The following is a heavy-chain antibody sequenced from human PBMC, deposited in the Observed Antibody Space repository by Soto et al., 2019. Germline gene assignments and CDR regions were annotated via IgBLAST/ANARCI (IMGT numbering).Heavy chain of an antibody. J-gene: IGHJ4*02. D-gene: IGHD3-10*01. Sequence: EVQLVESGGGLVQPPPPTTNSCAASGFTFSGSAMHWVRQASGKGLEWVGRIRSKANSYATAYAASVKGRFTISRDDSKNTAYLQMNSLKTEDTAVYYCTYYGSGSPPDYWGQGTLVTVSS. CDR1: GFTFSGSA. CDR2: IRSKANSYAT. V-gene: IGHV3-73*01. CDR3: TYYGSGSPPDY.